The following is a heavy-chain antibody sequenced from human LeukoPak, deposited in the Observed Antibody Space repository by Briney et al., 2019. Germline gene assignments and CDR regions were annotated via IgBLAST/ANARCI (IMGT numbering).Heavy chain of an antibody. CDR2: IRYDGSNK. CDR1: GFTFSSYG. J-gene: IGHJ3*02. D-gene: IGHD2-2*01. V-gene: IGHV3-30*02. Sequence: GGSLRLSCAASGFTFSSYGMHWVRQAPGKGLEWVAFIRYDGSNKYYADSVKGRFTISRDNSKNTLYLQMNSLRAEDTAVYYCARLLPAADAFDIWGQGTVVTVSS. CDR3: ARLLPAADAFDI.